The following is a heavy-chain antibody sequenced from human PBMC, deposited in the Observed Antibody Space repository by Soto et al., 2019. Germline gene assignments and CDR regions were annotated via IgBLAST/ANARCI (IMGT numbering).Heavy chain of an antibody. D-gene: IGHD1-1*01. V-gene: IGHV3-21*01. Sequence: VSLRLSCAASGFTFSSYSMNWVRQAPGKGLEWVSSISSSSSYIYYADSVKGRFTISRDNAKNSLYLQMNSLRAEDTAVYYCARERINFGVKYGMDVWGQGTTVTVSS. CDR2: ISSSSSYI. CDR3: ARERINFGVKYGMDV. J-gene: IGHJ6*02. CDR1: GFTFSSYS.